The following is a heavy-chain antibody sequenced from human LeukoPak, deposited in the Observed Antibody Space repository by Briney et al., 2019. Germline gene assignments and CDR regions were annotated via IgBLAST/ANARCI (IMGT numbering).Heavy chain of an antibody. V-gene: IGHV4-34*01. Sequence: SETLSLTCAVYGGSFSGYYWSWIRQPPGKGLEWIGEINHSGSTNYNPSLKSRVTISVDTSKNQFSLKLSSVTAADTAVYYCARSRPFDYWGQGTPVTVSS. CDR1: GGSFSGYY. CDR2: INHSGST. CDR3: ARSRPFDY. J-gene: IGHJ4*02.